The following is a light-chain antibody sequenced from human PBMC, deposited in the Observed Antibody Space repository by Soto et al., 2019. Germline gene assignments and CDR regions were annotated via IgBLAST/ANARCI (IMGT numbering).Light chain of an antibody. Sequence: DIQMTQSPSTLSASVGDRVTITCRASQSISSWLAWYQQKPGKAPKLLIYKASSLESGVPSRFSGSGSGTEFTLTISSLQADDFAPYYCQQYNSYSWTCGQGTKVEIK. CDR1: QSISSW. J-gene: IGKJ1*01. CDR2: KAS. CDR3: QQYNSYSWT. V-gene: IGKV1-5*03.